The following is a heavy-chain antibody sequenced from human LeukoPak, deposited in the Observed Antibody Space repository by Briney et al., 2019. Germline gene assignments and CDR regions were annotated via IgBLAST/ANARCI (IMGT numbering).Heavy chain of an antibody. CDR2: ISVTSTYI. V-gene: IGHV3-21*01. D-gene: IGHD5-18*01. CDR1: GLTFTSYT. Sequence: GGSVRLSCAASGLTFTSYTMNWVRQAPGKGLQWVSSISVTSTYIHYADSVKGRFTISRDNAKNSLYLQMNSLRAEDTAVYYCASLGYSLDYWGQGTLVTVSS. J-gene: IGHJ4*02. CDR3: ASLGYSLDY.